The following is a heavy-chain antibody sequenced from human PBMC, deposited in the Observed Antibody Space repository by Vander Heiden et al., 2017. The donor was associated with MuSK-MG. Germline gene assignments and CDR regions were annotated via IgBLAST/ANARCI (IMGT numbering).Heavy chain of an antibody. D-gene: IGHD6-19*01. J-gene: IGHJ5*02. Sequence: VQLVQSAAEVKKSGASVKVSCKASGYTLTNYGITWVRQAPGQGLEWMGWISPHNGNINYAQKFQDRVTMTKDTSTNIAYMELRSLTSDDTAVYYCARVALRGLSGWDPWGQGTLVTVSS. CDR2: ISPHNGNI. CDR3: ARVALRGLSGWDP. V-gene: IGHV1-18*04. CDR1: GYTLTNYG.